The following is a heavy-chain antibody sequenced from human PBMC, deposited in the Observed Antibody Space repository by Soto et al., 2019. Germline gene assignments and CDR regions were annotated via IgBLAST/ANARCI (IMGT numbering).Heavy chain of an antibody. Sequence: GGSLRLSCAASGFTFSSYAMHWVRQAPGKGLEWVAVISYDGSNKYYADSVKGRFTISRDNSKNTLYLQMNSLRAKDTAVYYCARADAVAGPFYFDYWGQGTLVTVSS. CDR2: ISYDGSNK. V-gene: IGHV3-30-3*01. CDR1: GFTFSSYA. D-gene: IGHD6-19*01. CDR3: ARADAVAGPFYFDY. J-gene: IGHJ4*02.